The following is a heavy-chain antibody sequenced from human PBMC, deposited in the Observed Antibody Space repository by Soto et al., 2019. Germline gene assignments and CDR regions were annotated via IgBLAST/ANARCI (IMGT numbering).Heavy chain of an antibody. D-gene: IGHD5-12*01. J-gene: IGHJ6*02. CDR1: GGSISSYY. V-gene: IGHV4-59*01. Sequence: SETLSLTCTVSGGSISSYYWSWIRQPPGKGLEWIGYIYYSGSTNYNPSLKSRVTISVDTSKNQFSLKLSSVTAADTAVYYCARDASGYDSGLYYYYGMDVWGQGTTVTVSS. CDR3: ARDASGYDSGLYYYYGMDV. CDR2: IYYSGST.